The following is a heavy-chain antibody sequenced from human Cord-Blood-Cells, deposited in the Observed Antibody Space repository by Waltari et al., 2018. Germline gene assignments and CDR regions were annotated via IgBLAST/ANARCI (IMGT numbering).Heavy chain of an antibody. D-gene: IGHD2-2*01. Sequence: QVQLVQSGAEVKKPGASVKVSCKASGYTFTGYYMHWVRQAPGQGLEWMGWINPNSGGNNYEQTLQGSVTMTRDTSISTAYMELSRLSSDDTAVYYCARGLGYCSSTGCYDAFDIWGQGTMVTVSS. V-gene: IGHV1-2*02. CDR1: GYTFTGYY. CDR3: ARGLGYCSSTGCYDAFDI. J-gene: IGHJ3*02. CDR2: INPNSGGN.